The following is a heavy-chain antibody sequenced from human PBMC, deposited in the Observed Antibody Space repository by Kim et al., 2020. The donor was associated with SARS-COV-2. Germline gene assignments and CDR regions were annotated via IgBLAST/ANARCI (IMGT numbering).Heavy chain of an antibody. V-gene: IGHV3-7*01. CDR1: GFTFSSYG. CDR2: IKQDGSEK. J-gene: IGHJ6*02. D-gene: IGHD6-19*01. Sequence: GGSLRLSCAASGFTFSSYGMSWVRQAPGKGLEWVANIKQDGSEKYYVDSVKGRFTISRDNAKNSLYLQMNSLRAEDTAVYYCARGAGISVYYYYGMDVWGQGTTVTVSS. CDR3: ARGAGISVYYYYGMDV.